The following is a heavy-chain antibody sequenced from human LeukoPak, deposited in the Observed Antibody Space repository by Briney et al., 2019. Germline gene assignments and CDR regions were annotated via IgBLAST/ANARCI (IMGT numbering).Heavy chain of an antibody. V-gene: IGHV4-39*01. Sequence: PSETLSLTCTVSGGSISSSDYYWGWIRQAPGKGLEWIGSIHYGGSTYYNPSLKSRVTISVDTSMNQFSLKLSFVTTADTAVYYCARALGYCSGGSCTRGYNWFDPWGQGTLVTVPS. J-gene: IGHJ5*02. D-gene: IGHD2-15*01. CDR3: ARALGYCSGGSCTRGYNWFDP. CDR1: GGSISSSDYY. CDR2: IHYGGST.